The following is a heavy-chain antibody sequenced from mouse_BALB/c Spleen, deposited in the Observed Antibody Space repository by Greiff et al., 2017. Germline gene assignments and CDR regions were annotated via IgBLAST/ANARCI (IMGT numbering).Heavy chain of an antibody. D-gene: IGHD1-2*01. J-gene: IGHJ2*01. CDR1: GFTFSSFG. Sequence: EVMLVESGGGLVQPGGSRKLSCAASGFTFSSFGMHWVRQAPEKGLEWVAYISSGSSTIYYADTVKGRFTISRDNPKNTLFLQMTSLRSEDTAMYYCARSHYYGPLDYWGQGTTLTVSS. V-gene: IGHV5-17*02. CDR3: ARSHYYGPLDY. CDR2: ISSGSSTI.